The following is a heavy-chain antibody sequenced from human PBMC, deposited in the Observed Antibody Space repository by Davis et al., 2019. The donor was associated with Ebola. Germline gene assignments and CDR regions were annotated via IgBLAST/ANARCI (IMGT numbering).Heavy chain of an antibody. V-gene: IGHV4-31*03. J-gene: IGHJ4*02. D-gene: IGHD3-9*01. CDR1: RGSISIGGYY. CDR3: ARFDRIQYNFDY. Sequence: LRLSCTVSRGSISIGGYYWSWIRQHPGKGLAWLGYIYYTGGTYYNPSLKSRLNISADTSENQFSLRLTSVTDADTAVYYCARFDRIQYNFDYWGQGTLVTVSS. CDR2: IYYTGGT.